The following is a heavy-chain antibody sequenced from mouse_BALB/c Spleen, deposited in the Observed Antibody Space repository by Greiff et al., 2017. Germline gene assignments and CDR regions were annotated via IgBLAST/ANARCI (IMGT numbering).Heavy chain of an antibody. D-gene: IGHD2-3*01. Sequence: DVHLVESGGGLVKPGGSLKLSCAASGFTFSSYAMSWVRQTPEKRLEWVATISSGGSYTYYPDSVKGRFTISRDNAKNTLYLQMSSLRSEDTAMYYCARGSYDRFTPGAMDYWGQGTSVTVSS. V-gene: IGHV5-9-3*01. CDR1: GFTFSSYA. CDR2: ISSGGSYT. J-gene: IGHJ4*01. CDR3: ARGSYDRFTPGAMDY.